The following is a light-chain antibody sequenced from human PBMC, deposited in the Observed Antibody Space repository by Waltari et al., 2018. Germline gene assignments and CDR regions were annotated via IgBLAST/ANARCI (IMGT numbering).Light chain of an antibody. V-gene: IGLV2-14*01. CDR1: SSDVGGYNY. CDR2: EVS. CDR3: NSYTSSSAWV. Sequence: QSALTQPAFMSGSPGQSITISCTGTSSDVGGYNYIPGYQQHPGKAPNLLMYEVSNRPSGISNRVPGSKSGHTASLTISGLQADDEADYYCNSYTSSSAWVFGGGTKLTVL. J-gene: IGLJ3*02.